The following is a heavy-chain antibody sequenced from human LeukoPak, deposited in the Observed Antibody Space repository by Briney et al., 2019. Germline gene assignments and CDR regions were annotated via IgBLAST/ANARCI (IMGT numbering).Heavy chain of an antibody. CDR1: GFTLSIYS. D-gene: IGHD3-10*01. CDR2: ITGNSNYI. CDR3: ARDRVSGSGSIDY. J-gene: IGHJ4*02. Sequence: GGSLRLSCAASGFTLSIYSINWVRQAPGKGLEWVSFITGNSNYIYYADSVKGRFTISRDNAKNSLYLQMNSLRVEDTAVYYCARDRVSGSGSIDYWGQGTLVTVSS. V-gene: IGHV3-21*01.